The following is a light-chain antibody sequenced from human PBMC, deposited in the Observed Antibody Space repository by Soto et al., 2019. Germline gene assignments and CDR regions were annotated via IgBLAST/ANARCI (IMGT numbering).Light chain of an antibody. CDR2: WAS. CDR3: QQSYGTSYT. CDR1: QSVLYSSNNKNY. Sequence: DIVMTQSPDSLAMSLGERATINCKSSQSVLYSSNNKNYLAWYQQKPGQPPKLLIYWASTREFGVPDRFSGSGSGTDFTLTISSMQAEDVAVYYCQQSYGTSYTFGQGTKLEIK. J-gene: IGKJ2*01. V-gene: IGKV4-1*01.